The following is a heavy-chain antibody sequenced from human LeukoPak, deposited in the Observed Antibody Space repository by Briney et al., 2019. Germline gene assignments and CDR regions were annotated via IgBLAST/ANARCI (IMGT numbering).Heavy chain of an antibody. CDR2: IYYSGST. CDR1: GGSISSYY. CDR3: ARDRTLDSSGYFDY. V-gene: IGHV4-59*12. D-gene: IGHD3-22*01. Sequence: SETLSLTCTVSGGSISSYYWSWIRQPPGKGLEWIGSIYYSGSTYYNPSLKSRVTISVGTSKNQFSLKLSSVTAADTAVYYCARDRTLDSSGYFDYWGQGTLATVSS. J-gene: IGHJ4*02.